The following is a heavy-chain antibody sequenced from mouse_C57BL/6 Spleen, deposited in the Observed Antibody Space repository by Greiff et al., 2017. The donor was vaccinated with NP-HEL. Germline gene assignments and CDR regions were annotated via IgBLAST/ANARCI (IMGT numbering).Heavy chain of an antibody. CDR1: GYTFTSYW. CDR2: INPSNGGT. D-gene: IGHD1-1*01. J-gene: IGHJ2*01. Sequence: QVHVKQSGTELVKPGASVKLSCKASGYTFTSYWMHWVKQRPGQGLEWIGNINPSNGGTNYNEKFKSKATLTVDKSSSTAYMQLSSLTSEDSAVYYCARAGYGSNFDYWGQGTTLTVSS. V-gene: IGHV1-53*01. CDR3: ARAGYGSNFDY.